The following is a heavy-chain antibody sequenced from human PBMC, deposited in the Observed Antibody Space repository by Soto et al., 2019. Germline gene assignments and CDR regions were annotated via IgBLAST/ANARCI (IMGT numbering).Heavy chain of an antibody. V-gene: IGHV4-4*02. CDR2: IYHSGST. CDR3: ARDIKDQGYSGYDVEERGGSSGMDV. J-gene: IGHJ6*02. Sequence: QMQLQESGPGLVKPSGTLSLTCAVSGGSISSSNWWSWVRQPPGKGLEWIGEIYHSGSTNYNPSLKSRVTISVDKSKNQFSLKLSSVTAADTAVYYCARDIKDQGYSGYDVEERGGSSGMDVWGQGTTVTVSS. D-gene: IGHD5-12*01. CDR1: GGSISSSNW.